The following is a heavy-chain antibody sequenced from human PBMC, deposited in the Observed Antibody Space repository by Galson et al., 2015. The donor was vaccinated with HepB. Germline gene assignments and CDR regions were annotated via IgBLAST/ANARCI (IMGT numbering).Heavy chain of an antibody. J-gene: IGHJ6*02. CDR1: GSTFPNYW. Sequence: QSGAEVTKPGESLRISCQGSGSTFPNYWISWVRQKPGKGLEWMLNINPSDSYTNYNPSFQGHVSISADKSINTAYLQWSSLQASDTAMYYCVATPQGYGMDVWGHGTTVTVSS. V-gene: IGHV5-10-1*01. CDR3: VATPQGYGMDV. CDR2: INPSDSYT.